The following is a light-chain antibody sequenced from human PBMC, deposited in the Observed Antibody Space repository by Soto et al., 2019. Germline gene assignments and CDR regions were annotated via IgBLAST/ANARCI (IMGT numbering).Light chain of an antibody. V-gene: IGLV2-8*01. CDR1: SSGVGAYNY. Sequence: QSVLTQPPSASGSPGQSVAISCTGTSSGVGAYNYVAWYQQHPGKVPKLMIYEVSKRPSGVPDRFSGSKSGNTASLTVSGLQADDEADYYCSSYAGSGVFVFGTGTKVTVL. CDR2: EVS. J-gene: IGLJ1*01. CDR3: SSYAGSGVFV.